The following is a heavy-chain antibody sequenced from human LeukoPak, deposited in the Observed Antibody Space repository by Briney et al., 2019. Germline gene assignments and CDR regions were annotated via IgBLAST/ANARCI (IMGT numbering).Heavy chain of an antibody. V-gene: IGHV1-2*02. J-gene: IGHJ4*02. D-gene: IGHD2-15*01. CDR2: INPNSGGT. CDR1: GYTFTGYY. Sequence: GASVKVSCKASGYTFTGYYMHWVRQAPGQGLEWMGWINPNSGGTNCAQKFQGRVTMTRDTSISTAYMELSRLRSDDTAVYYCAKDLLRWAFDYWGQGTLVTVSS. CDR3: AKDLLRWAFDY.